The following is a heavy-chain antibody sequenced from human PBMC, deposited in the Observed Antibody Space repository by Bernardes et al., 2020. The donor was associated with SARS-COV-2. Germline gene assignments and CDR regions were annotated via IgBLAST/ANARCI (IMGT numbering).Heavy chain of an antibody. J-gene: IGHJ4*02. CDR3: TRGGGCTGGRCYWMDY. CDR2: ISDRGNS. V-gene: IGHV3-21*06. D-gene: IGHD2-15*01. Sequence: GGSLRLSCAASGFTFSTYTMNWVRQAPGKGLEWVSFISDRGNSYADSVKGRFTISRDNAKNSLFLQMNSLRAEDTAVYYCTRGGGCTGGRCYWMDYWGQGTLVTVSS. CDR1: GFTFSTYT.